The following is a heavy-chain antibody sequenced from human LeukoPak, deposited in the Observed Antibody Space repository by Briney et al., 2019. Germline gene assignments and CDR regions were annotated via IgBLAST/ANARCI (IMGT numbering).Heavy chain of an antibody. J-gene: IGHJ4*02. V-gene: IGHV3-30-3*01. CDR3: ARDSGGYGGNYGLFDY. D-gene: IGHD4-23*01. Sequence: GGSLRLSCAASGFTFSSYAMHWVRQAPGKGLGWVAALSHDGSNKYYADSVKGRFTISRDNSKNTLYLQMSNLRAEHTAVYYCARDSGGYGGNYGLFDYWGQGPLVSVSS. CDR2: LSHDGSNK. CDR1: GFTFSSYA.